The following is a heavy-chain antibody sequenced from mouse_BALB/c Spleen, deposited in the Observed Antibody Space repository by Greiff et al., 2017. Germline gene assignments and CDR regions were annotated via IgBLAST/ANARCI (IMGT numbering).Heavy chain of an antibody. D-gene: IGHD2-1*01. CDR1: GYSITSGYY. V-gene: IGHV3-6*02. Sequence: EVQLQQSGPGLVKPSQSLSLTCSVTGYSITSGYYWYLIRQFPGNKLEWMGYISYDGSNNYNPTLKNRISITRDTSKNQFFLKLNSVTTEDTATYYCARGGFSVYYGNYEAWFAYWGQGTLVTVSA. J-gene: IGHJ3*01. CDR2: ISYDGSN. CDR3: ARGGFSVYYGNYEAWFAY.